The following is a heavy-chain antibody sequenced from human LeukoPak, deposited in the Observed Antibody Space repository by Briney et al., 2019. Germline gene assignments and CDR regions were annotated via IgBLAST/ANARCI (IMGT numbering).Heavy chain of an antibody. V-gene: IGHV3-7*01. CDR3: ASGEFSSWYVSR. D-gene: IGHD6-13*01. Sequence: PGGSLRLSCAASGLTFSNYWMDWVRQAPGKGLEWVANIKQDGSEKNYVDSVKGRFIISRDNAKNSLFLQMNSLRAEDTAVYYCASGEFSSWYVSRWGQGTLVTVSS. J-gene: IGHJ4*02. CDR1: GLTFSNYW. CDR2: IKQDGSEK.